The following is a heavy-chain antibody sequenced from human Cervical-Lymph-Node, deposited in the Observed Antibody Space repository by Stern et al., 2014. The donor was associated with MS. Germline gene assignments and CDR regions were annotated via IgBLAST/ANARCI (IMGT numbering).Heavy chain of an antibody. CDR2: IILLFGTA. V-gene: IGHV1-69*01. Sequence: VQLEESGAEVKKPGSSVKVSCKASGGTFSSFAISWVRKAPGQGLAWLGGIILLFGTANYAQRFQGRVTFSADESTSTAYMELSSLRSDDTAVYYCTRHQEGIAANWGQGTLVTVSS. D-gene: IGHD6-13*01. CDR3: TRHQEGIAAN. J-gene: IGHJ4*02. CDR1: GGTFSSFA.